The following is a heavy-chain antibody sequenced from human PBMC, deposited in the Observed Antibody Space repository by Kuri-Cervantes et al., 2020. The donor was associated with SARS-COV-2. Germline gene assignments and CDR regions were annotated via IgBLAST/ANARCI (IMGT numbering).Heavy chain of an antibody. Sequence: SETLSLTCTVSGGSISSYYWSWIRQPPGKGLEWIGEINHSGSTNYNPSLKSRVTISVDTSKNQFSLKLSSVTAADTAVYYCARPERGGDSSFDYWGQGTLVTVSS. J-gene: IGHJ4*02. D-gene: IGHD3-22*01. CDR2: INHSGST. CDR1: GGSISSYY. CDR3: ARPERGGDSSFDY. V-gene: IGHV4-34*01.